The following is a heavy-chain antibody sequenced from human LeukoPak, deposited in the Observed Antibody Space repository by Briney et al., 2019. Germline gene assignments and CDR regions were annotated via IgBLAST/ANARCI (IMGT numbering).Heavy chain of an antibody. CDR3: ARSDGYGLVGI. J-gene: IGHJ3*02. CDR2: IYFNGRT. D-gene: IGHD3-10*01. CDR1: GGSFSGYY. Sequence: SETLSLTCAVYGGSFSGYYWSWIRQPPGKGLEWIGSIYFNGRTYYNPPLMSRVTISVDTAKSQFSLKLSSVTAADTAVYYCARSDGYGLVGIWGQGTMVTVSS. V-gene: IGHV4-34*01.